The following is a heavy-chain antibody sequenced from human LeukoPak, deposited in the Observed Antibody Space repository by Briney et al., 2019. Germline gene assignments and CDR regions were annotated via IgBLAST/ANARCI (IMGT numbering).Heavy chain of an antibody. CDR1: GYTFTSYY. CDR3: ARGARDGYNSDY. CDR2: IYPSGGST. Sequence: ASVKVSCKASGYTFTSYYMHWVRQAPGQGLEWMGIIYPSGGSTSYAQKLQGRVTMTTDTSTSTAYMELRSLRSDDTAVYYCARGARDGYNSDYWGQGTLVTVSS. V-gene: IGHV1-46*01. J-gene: IGHJ4*02. D-gene: IGHD5-24*01.